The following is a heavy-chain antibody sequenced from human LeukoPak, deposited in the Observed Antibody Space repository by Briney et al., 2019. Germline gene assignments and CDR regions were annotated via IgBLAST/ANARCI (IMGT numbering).Heavy chain of an antibody. D-gene: IGHD5-12*01. J-gene: IGHJ4*02. V-gene: IGHV1-69*06. CDR3: ASPFDSGYDSSFDY. CDR2: IIPIFGTA. CDR1: GGTFSSYA. Sequence: SVKVSCKASGGTFSSYAISWVRQAPGQGLEWMGGIIPIFGTANYAQKLQGRVTITADKSTSTAYMELSSLRSEDTAVYYCASPFDSGYDSSFDYWGQGTLVTVSS.